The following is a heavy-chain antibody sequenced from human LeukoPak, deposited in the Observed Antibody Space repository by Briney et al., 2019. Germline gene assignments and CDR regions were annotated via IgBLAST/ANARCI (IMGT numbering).Heavy chain of an antibody. J-gene: IGHJ4*02. D-gene: IGHD2-2*01. CDR1: GFTFSSYS. Sequence: GGSLRLSCAASGFTFSSYSMNWVRQAPGKGLEWVSSISSSSSYIYYADSAKGRFTISRDNAKKSLYLQMNSLRAEDTAVYHCARVHGQQLLFAHDYWGQGTLVIVSS. CDR3: ARVHGQQLLFAHDY. V-gene: IGHV3-21*01. CDR2: ISSSSSYI.